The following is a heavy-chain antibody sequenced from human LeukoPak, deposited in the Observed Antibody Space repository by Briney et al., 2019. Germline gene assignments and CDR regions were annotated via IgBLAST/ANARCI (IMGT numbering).Heavy chain of an antibody. Sequence: ASVKVSCKASGYTFTSYDINWVRQATGQGLEWMGWMNPNSGNTGYAQKFQGWVTMTRDTSISTAYMELSRLRSDDTAVYYCARDGFGELLSPHFDYWGQGTLVTVSS. CDR1: GYTFTSYD. J-gene: IGHJ4*02. CDR3: ARDGFGELLSPHFDY. V-gene: IGHV1-8*01. D-gene: IGHD3-10*01. CDR2: MNPNSGNT.